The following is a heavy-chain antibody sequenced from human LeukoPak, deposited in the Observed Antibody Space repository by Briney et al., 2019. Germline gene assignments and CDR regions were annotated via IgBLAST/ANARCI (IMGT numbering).Heavy chain of an antibody. Sequence: PGGSLRLSCAASGFTFSSYSMNWVRQAPGKGLEWVSSISSSSSYIYYADSVKGRFTISRDNAKNSLYLQMNSLRAEDTAVYYCARDSLGYCSSTSCSQPYWGQGTLVTVSS. CDR2: ISSSSSYI. CDR1: GFTFSSYS. V-gene: IGHV3-21*01. J-gene: IGHJ4*02. D-gene: IGHD2-2*01. CDR3: ARDSLGYCSSTSCSQPY.